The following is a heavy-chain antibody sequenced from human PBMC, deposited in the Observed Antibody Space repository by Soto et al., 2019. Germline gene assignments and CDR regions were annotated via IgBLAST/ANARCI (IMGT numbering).Heavy chain of an antibody. Sequence: SETLSLTCTVSGGSITSGDYYWSWVRQSPGKGLEWIGEISHTGTTNYNPSLKSRVTMSVDKPKNQFSLNLTSVTAADTAVYYCARVISSRDEYFDYWGQGTVVTVSS. V-gene: IGHV4-4*02. CDR1: GGSITSGDYY. D-gene: IGHD2-2*01. J-gene: IGHJ4*02. CDR2: ISHTGTT. CDR3: ARVISSRDEYFDY.